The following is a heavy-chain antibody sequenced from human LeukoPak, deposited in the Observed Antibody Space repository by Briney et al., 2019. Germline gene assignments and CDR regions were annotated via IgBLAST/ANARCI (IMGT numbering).Heavy chain of an antibody. J-gene: IGHJ6*03. V-gene: IGHV3-15*01. CDR1: GFTFSNAW. Sequence: PGGSLRLSCAASGFTFSNAWMSWVRQAPGKGLEWVGRIKSKTDGCTTDYAAPVKGRFTISRDDSKNTLYLQMNSLKTEDTAAYYCTTENRYSSGWYSFAYYYMDVWGKGTTVTVSS. D-gene: IGHD6-19*01. CDR3: TTENRYSSGWYSFAYYYMDV. CDR2: IKSKTDGCTT.